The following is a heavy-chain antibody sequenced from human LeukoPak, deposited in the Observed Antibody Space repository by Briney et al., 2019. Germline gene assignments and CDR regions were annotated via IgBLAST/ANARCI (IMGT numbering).Heavy chain of an antibody. D-gene: IGHD7-27*01. CDR3: ASTGDPRDY. V-gene: IGHV4-30-2*01. Sequence: PSETLSLTCTVSGGSISSGGYYWSWIRQPPGKGLEWIGYIYHSGSTYYNPSLKSRVTISVDRSKNQFSLKLSSVTAADTAVYYCASTGDPRDYWGQGTLVTVSS. CDR1: GGSISSGGYY. J-gene: IGHJ4*02. CDR2: IYHSGST.